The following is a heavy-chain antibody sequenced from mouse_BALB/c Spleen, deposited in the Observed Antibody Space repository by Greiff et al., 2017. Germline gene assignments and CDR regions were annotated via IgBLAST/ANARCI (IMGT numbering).Heavy chain of an antibody. J-gene: IGHJ3*01. CDR1: GYTFTDYW. CDR3: ARWPDGYYDAY. CDR2: IDTSDSYT. V-gene: IGHV1-69*01. Sequence: QVQLQQPGAELVMPGASVKMSCKASGYTFTDYWMHWVKQRPGQGLEWIGAIDTSDSYTSYNQKFKGKATLTVDESSSTAYMQLSSLTSEDTAVYYCARWPDGYYDAYWGQGTLVTVSA. D-gene: IGHD2-3*01.